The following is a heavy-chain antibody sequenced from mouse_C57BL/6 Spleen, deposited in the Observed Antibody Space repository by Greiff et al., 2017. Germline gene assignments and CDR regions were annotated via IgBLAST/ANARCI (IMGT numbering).Heavy chain of an antibody. CDR3: ARERTCWYFGV. V-gene: IGHV1-80*01. Sequence: QVQLKEPGAELVKPGASVKISCKASGYAFSSYWMNWVKQRPGKGLEWIGQIYPGDGDTNYNGKFKGKATLTADKSSSTAYMQLSSLTSEDSAVYFCARERTCWYFGVWGTGTTVTVSS. CDR1: GYAFSSYW. CDR2: IYPGDGDT. J-gene: IGHJ1*03.